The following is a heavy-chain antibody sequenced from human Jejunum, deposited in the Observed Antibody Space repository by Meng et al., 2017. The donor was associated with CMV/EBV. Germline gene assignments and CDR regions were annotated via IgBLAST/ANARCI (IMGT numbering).Heavy chain of an antibody. CDR2: IYYSGST. D-gene: IGHD1/OR15-1a*01. V-gene: IGHV4-59*01. J-gene: IGHJ5*02. CDR3: ARNKAGNWFDP. CDR1: GGSISSYY. Sequence: CTVSGGSISSYYWSWNRQPPGKGLEWIGYIYYSGSTNYNPSLKSRVTISVDTSKNQFSLKLSSVTAADTAVYYCARNKAGNWFDPWGQGTLVTVSS.